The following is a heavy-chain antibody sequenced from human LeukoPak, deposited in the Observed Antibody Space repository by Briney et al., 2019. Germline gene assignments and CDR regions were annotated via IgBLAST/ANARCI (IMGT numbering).Heavy chain of an antibody. Sequence: SETLSLTCTVSGGSISSSSYYWGWIRQPPGKGLEWIGSIYYSGSTYYNPSLKSRVTISVDTSKNQFSLKLKSVTAADTAVYYCARRPLFDYWGQGTLVTVSS. CDR1: GGSISSSSYY. J-gene: IGHJ4*02. V-gene: IGHV4-39*01. CDR3: ARRPLFDY. CDR2: IYYSGST.